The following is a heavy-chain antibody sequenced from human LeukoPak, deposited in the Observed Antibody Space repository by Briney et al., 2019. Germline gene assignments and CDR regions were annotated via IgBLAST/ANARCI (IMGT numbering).Heavy chain of an antibody. CDR2: ISGSGGST. V-gene: IGHV3-23*01. J-gene: IGHJ4*02. D-gene: IGHD3-22*01. CDR1: GFTFSSYA. Sequence: GGSLRLSCAASGFTFSSYAMSWVREAPGKGLEWVSAISGSGGSTYYADSVKGRFTISRDNSKNTLYLQMNSLRAEDTAVYYCAKPETYYYDSSGYYYGYWGQGTLVTVSS. CDR3: AKPETYYYDSSGYYYGY.